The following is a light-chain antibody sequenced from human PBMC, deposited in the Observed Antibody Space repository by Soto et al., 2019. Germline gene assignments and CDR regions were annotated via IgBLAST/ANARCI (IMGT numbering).Light chain of an antibody. CDR3: CSYAGSYTWV. CDR1: SSDVGGYNY. J-gene: IGLJ3*02. V-gene: IGLV2-11*01. CDR2: DVN. Sequence: QSVLTQPRSVSGSPGQSVTISCTGTSSDVGGYNYVSWYQQHPGKTPKLMIYDVNKWPSGVPDRFSGSKSGNTASLTISGLQAEDEADYYCCSYAGSYTWVFGGGTQLTVL.